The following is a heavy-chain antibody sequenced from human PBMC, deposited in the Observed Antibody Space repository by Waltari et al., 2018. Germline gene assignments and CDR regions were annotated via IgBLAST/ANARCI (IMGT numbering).Heavy chain of an antibody. J-gene: IGHJ4*02. CDR2: IYNSGST. D-gene: IGHD1-1*01. CDR1: GYSISSGYY. V-gene: IGHV4-38-2*01. CDR3: ATRPPDVNDGDY. Sequence: QVQLQESGPGLVKPSETLSLTCAVSGYSISSGYYWGWIRQPPGKGLEWIGSIYNSGSTVSDPSLTSRVTRAVDTSKSQFALRRSFVTAADTAVYYCATRPPDVNDGDYWGQGTLVTVSS.